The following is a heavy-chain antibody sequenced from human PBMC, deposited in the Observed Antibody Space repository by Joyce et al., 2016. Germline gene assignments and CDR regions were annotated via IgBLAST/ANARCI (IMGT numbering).Heavy chain of an antibody. J-gene: IGHJ6*02. CDR1: GSKFSTSS. Sequence: QLVESGGGVVKPGGSLRLSCEASGSKFSTSSMSWFRQAPGKGLECVAAISDNSYYIFQAETGRGRFTVSRDNAKKTLYLQMNSLRAEDSAVFYCARGGIIYYYAMDVWGQGTTVTVSS. CDR2: ISDNSYYI. CDR3: ARGGIIYYYAMDV. D-gene: IGHD3-10*01. V-gene: IGHV3-21*01.